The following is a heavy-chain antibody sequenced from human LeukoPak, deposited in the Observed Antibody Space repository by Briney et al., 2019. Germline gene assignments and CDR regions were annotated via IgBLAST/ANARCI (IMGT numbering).Heavy chain of an antibody. CDR3: AKDLGSDWYNNAFDI. CDR1: GFTFSSYW. CDR2: IKYDGSQK. V-gene: IGHV3-7*03. J-gene: IGHJ3*02. Sequence: GGSLRLSCAASGFTFSSYWMSWVRQAPGKGLEWVANIKYDGSQKYYVDSVKGRFIISRDNAKNSLYLQMYSLRAEDMALYYCAKDLGSDWYNNAFDIWGQGTMVTVSS. D-gene: IGHD6-19*01.